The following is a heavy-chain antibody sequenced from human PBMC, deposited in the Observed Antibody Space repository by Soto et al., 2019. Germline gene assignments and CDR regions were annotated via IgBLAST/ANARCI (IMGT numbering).Heavy chain of an antibody. CDR3: ARDGDYYDSSGYYWRYFDX. Sequence: SETLSLTCTVSGGSISSCGYYWSWIRQHPGKGLEWIGYIYYSGSTYYNPSLKSRVTISVDTPKNQFSLKLSSVTAADTAVYYCARDGDYYDSSGYYWRYFDXWGQGTLVTVSS. CDR2: IYYSGST. J-gene: IGHJ4*02. CDR1: GGSISSCGYY. V-gene: IGHV4-31*03. D-gene: IGHD3-22*01.